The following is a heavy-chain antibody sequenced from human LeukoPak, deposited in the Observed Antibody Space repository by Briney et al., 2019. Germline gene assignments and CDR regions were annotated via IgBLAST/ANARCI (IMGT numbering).Heavy chain of an antibody. D-gene: IGHD3-22*01. J-gene: IGHJ4*02. Sequence: SETLSLTCAVYGGSFSGYYWSWIRQPPGKGLEWIGEINHSGNTNYNPSLKSRVTISVDTSKNQFSLKLSSVTAADTAVYYCARDLDSSGYYFGYWGQGTLVTVSS. CDR1: GGSFSGYY. CDR2: INHSGNT. V-gene: IGHV4-34*01. CDR3: ARDLDSSGYYFGY.